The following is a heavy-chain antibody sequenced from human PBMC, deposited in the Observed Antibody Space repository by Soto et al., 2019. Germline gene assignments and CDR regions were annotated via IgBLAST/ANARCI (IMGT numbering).Heavy chain of an antibody. CDR3: ARDTGGSDY. J-gene: IGHJ4*02. D-gene: IGHD2-8*02. Sequence: SLTFTVSGGSISSYYWSWIRQPPGKGLEWIGYIYYSGSTNYNPSLKSRVTISVDTSKNQFSLKLSSVTAADTAVYYCARDTGGSDYWGQGTLVTVSS. CDR1: GGSISSYY. V-gene: IGHV4-59*01. CDR2: IYYSGST.